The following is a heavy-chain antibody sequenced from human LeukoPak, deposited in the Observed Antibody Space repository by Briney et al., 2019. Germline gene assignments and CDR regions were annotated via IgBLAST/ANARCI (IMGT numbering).Heavy chain of an antibody. CDR3: VRDPDNDEGY. J-gene: IGHJ4*02. CDR1: GFTFSSYG. D-gene: IGHD3-16*01. CDR2: IRYDGSNK. Sequence: PGGSLRLSCAASGFTFSSYGMHWVRQAPGKGLEWVAFIRYDGSNKYYADSVKGRFTISRDNAKNSLYLQMNSLRAEDTAVYYCVRDPDNDEGYWGQGTLVTVSS. V-gene: IGHV3-30*02.